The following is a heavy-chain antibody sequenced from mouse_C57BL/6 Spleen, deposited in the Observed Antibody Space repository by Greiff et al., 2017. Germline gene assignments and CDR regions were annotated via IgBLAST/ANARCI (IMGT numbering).Heavy chain of an antibody. V-gene: IGHV5-17*01. CDR3: ARPCDYYDGSEGAMGY. CDR1: GFTFSDYG. J-gene: IGHJ4*01. CDR2: ISSGSSTI. Sequence: EVMLVESGGGLVKPGGSLKLSCAASGFTFSDYGMHWVRQAPEKGLEWVAYISSGSSTIYYADTVKGRFTISRDNAKNTLFLQMTSLRSEDTAMYYCARPCDYYDGSEGAMGYGGQGTSVTVSS. D-gene: IGHD1-1*01.